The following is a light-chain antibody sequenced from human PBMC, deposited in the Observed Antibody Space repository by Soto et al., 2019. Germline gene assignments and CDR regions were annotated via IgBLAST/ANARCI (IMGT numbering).Light chain of an antibody. CDR2: GAS. J-gene: IGKJ2*01. Sequence: EIVLTQSPGTLSLSPGERATLSCRASQSVSSYLAWYQQKPGQAPRLLIYGASSRATDIPDRFSGSGSGTDFTLTISRLEPEDFAVYYCQQYGNSPLTFGQGPKLEI. V-gene: IGKV3-20*01. CDR3: QQYGNSPLT. CDR1: QSVSSY.